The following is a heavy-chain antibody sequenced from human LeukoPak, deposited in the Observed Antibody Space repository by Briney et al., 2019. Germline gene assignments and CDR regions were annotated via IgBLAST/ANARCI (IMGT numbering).Heavy chain of an antibody. Sequence: SETLSLTCTVSGGSISSSSYYWGWIRQPPGKGLEWIGSIYYSGSTYYNPSLKSRVTISVDTSKNQFSLKLSSVTAADTAVYYCARRPGYSGYDPDYWGQGTLVTVSS. CDR1: GGSISSSSYY. CDR2: IYYSGST. V-gene: IGHV4-39*07. J-gene: IGHJ4*02. D-gene: IGHD5-12*01. CDR3: ARRPGYSGYDPDY.